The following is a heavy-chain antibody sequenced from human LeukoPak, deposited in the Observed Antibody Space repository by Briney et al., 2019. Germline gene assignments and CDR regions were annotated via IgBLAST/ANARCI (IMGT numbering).Heavy chain of an antibody. CDR2: INHSGST. Sequence: SETLSLTCAVYGGSFSGYYWSWVRQPPGKGLEWIGEINHSGSTNYNPSLKSRVTISVDTSKNQFSLKLSSVTAADTAVYYCARRVWFGEHFDYWGQGTLVTVSS. J-gene: IGHJ4*02. CDR1: GGSFSGYY. D-gene: IGHD3-10*01. CDR3: ARRVWFGEHFDY. V-gene: IGHV4-34*01.